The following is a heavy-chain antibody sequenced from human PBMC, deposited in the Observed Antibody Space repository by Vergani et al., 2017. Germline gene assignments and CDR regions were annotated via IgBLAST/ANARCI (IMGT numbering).Heavy chain of an antibody. V-gene: IGHV5-10-1*03. J-gene: IGHJ3*02. CDR3: ARALYSLIVYAARGYAFDI. CDR2: IDPSHSYT. CDR1: GYSFTSYW. D-gene: IGHD2-8*01. Sequence: EVQLVQSGAEVKKPGESLRISCKGSGYSFTSYWIRWVRQMPGKGLEWMGRIDPSHSYTNYSPSFQVHVTISADKSISTAYLKWSSLKASDTAMCYCARALYSLIVYAARGYAFDIWGQGTMVTVSS.